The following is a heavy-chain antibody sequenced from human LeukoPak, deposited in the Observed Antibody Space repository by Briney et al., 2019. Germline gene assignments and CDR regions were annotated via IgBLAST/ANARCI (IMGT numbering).Heavy chain of an antibody. CDR2: ISGSGGST. J-gene: IGHJ4*02. CDR1: GFTFSSYA. Sequence: PGGSLRLSCAASGFTFSSYAMSWVRQAPGKGLEWVSAISGSGGSTYYADSVKGRFTISRDNAKNSLYLQMNSLRAEDTAVYYCARDRVGVITTVYYFDYWGQGTLVTVSS. D-gene: IGHD3-22*01. V-gene: IGHV3-23*01. CDR3: ARDRVGVITTVYYFDY.